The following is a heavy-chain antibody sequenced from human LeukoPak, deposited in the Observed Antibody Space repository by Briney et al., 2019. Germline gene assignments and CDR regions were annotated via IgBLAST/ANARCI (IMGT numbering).Heavy chain of an antibody. J-gene: IGHJ4*02. D-gene: IGHD3-9*01. CDR2: ISHHGSNE. V-gene: IGHV3-30*14. CDR3: ARVHDTSGYYHYFDS. CDR1: GFTFSTYP. Sequence: GGSLRLSCEASGFTFSTYPMHWVRQAPDKGLEWVAMISHHGSNEYYADSVKGSFTITRENSKNTLYLQMNHPSVDETAIYYCARVHDTSGYYHYFDSWGQGTLVTVSS.